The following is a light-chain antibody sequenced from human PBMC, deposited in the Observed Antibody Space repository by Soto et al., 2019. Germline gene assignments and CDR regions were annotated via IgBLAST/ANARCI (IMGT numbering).Light chain of an antibody. V-gene: IGKV1-39*01. Sequence: MTQSPATLSASVGDRVTMSCRASQSISNYLNWYQQKPGNAPKLLFYDASSLESGVPSRFSGSGSGTEFTLTIDNLQPEDFASYFCLQVYAFPRTFGLGTKVDI. CDR3: LQVYAFPRT. CDR1: QSISNY. CDR2: DAS. J-gene: IGKJ1*01.